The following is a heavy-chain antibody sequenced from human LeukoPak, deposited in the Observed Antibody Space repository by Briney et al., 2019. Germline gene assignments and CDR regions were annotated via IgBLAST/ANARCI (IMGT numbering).Heavy chain of an antibody. CDR1: GFTFSSYW. J-gene: IGHJ6*03. V-gene: IGHV3-74*01. CDR3: ARSRRLATILSGYYYYHYYMDV. Sequence: GGSLRLSCAASGFTFSSYWMHWVRQAPGKGLVWVSRINSDGSSTSYADSVKGRFTISRDNAKNTLYLQMNSLRAEDTAVYYCARSRRLATILSGYYYYHYYMDVWGKGTTVTVSS. CDR2: INSDGSST. D-gene: IGHD5-12*01.